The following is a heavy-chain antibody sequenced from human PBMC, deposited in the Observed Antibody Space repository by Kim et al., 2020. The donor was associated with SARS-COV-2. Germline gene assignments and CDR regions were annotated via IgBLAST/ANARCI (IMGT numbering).Heavy chain of an antibody. CDR3: AKDLSLAGTGGGMDF. J-gene: IGHJ4*02. Sequence: ADSVKGRFTISRDNSNNNLLLQMSSLRVEDTALYYCAKDLSLAGTGGGMDFWGQGTLATVSS. V-gene: IGHV3-23*01. D-gene: IGHD6-19*01.